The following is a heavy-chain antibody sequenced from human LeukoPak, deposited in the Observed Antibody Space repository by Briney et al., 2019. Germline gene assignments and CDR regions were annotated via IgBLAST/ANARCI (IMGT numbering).Heavy chain of an antibody. D-gene: IGHD2-15*01. V-gene: IGHV1-69*04. Sequence: GASVKVSCKASGGTFSSYAISWVRQAPGQGLERMGRIIPILGIANYAQKFQGRVTITADKPTSTAYMELSSLRSEDTAVYYCARVRGRVLWGQGTLVTVSS. CDR2: IIPILGIA. CDR3: ARVRGRVL. J-gene: IGHJ4*02. CDR1: GGTFSSYA.